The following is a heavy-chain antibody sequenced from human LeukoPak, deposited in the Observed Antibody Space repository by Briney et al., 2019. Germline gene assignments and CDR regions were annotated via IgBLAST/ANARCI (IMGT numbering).Heavy chain of an antibody. D-gene: IGHD3-10*01. CDR3: TTYGSGRNLPYY. CDR1: GFTFNNAW. V-gene: IGHV3-15*01. CDR2: IKSKTDGGTT. J-gene: IGHJ4*02. Sequence: GGSLRLSCAASGFTFNNAWMSWVRQAPGKGLEWVGRIKSKTDGGTTDFAAPVKGRFTISRDDSKNTLYLQMNSLKTEDTAVYYCTTYGSGRNLPYYWGQGTLVTVSS.